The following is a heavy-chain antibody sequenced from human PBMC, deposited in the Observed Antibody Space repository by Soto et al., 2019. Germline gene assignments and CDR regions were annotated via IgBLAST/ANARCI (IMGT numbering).Heavy chain of an antibody. CDR3: ARALIDPAGWFDP. V-gene: IGHV3-66*01. CDR1: GFTVSSNY. J-gene: IGHJ5*02. CDR2: IYSGGST. Sequence: GGSLRLSCAASGFTVSSNYMSWVRQAPGKGLEWVSVIYSGGSTYYADSVKGRFTISRDNSKNTLYLQMNSLRAEDTAVYYCARALIDPAGWFDPWGQGTLVTVSS.